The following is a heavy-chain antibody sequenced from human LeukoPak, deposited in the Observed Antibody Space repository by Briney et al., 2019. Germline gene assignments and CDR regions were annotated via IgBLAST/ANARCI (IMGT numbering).Heavy chain of an antibody. V-gene: IGHV3-30-3*01. CDR2: ISYDGSNK. Sequence: GGSLRLSCAASGLTFSSHWMHWVRQAPGKGLEWVAVISYDGSNKYYADSVKGRFTISRDNSKNTLYLQMNGLRAEDTAVYYCARGLGATQSHWGQGTLVTASS. CDR3: ARGLGATQSH. D-gene: IGHD1-26*01. CDR1: GLTFSSHW. J-gene: IGHJ4*02.